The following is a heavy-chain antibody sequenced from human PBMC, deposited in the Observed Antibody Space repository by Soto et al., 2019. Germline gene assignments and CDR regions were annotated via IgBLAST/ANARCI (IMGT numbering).Heavy chain of an antibody. CDR3: AHKSLVPFGMDV. Sequence: QITLKESGPTLVKPTQTLTLTCTFSGFSLTTSGVGVGWIRQPPGKALEWLALIYWDDDKGYSPSLKNRLTITKNTSSNQMVLTLIDLDPVDTATYYCAHKSLVPFGMDVWGQGTTVTVAS. CDR1: GFSLTTSGVG. CDR2: IYWDDDK. J-gene: IGHJ6*02. V-gene: IGHV2-5*02. D-gene: IGHD3-10*01.